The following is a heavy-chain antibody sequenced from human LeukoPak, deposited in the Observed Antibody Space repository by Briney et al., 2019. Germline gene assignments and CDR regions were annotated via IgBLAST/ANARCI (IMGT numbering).Heavy chain of an antibody. V-gene: IGHV3-21*01. CDR3: ARDRGGGNMYFDF. J-gene: IGHJ4*02. Sequence: GGSLRLSCVASGFTFSTYTMNWVRQAPGKGLEWVSCISGSNSYIHYADSVKGRFTISRDNAKNALYLQMNSLGAEDTAVYYCARDRGGGNMYFDFWGQGTLVTVSS. D-gene: IGHD2-15*01. CDR2: ISGSNSYI. CDR1: GFTFSTYT.